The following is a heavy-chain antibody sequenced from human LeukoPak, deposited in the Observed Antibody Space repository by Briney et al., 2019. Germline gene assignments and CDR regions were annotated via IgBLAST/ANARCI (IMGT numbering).Heavy chain of an antibody. CDR1: GFTFSSYD. D-gene: IGHD1-7*01. CDR2: IGTAGDT. V-gene: IGHV3-13*01. Sequence: GGSLRLSCAASGFTFSSYDMHWVRQATAKGLEWVSAIGTAGDTYYPGSVKGRFTISRENAKNSLYLQMNSLRAGDTAVYYCARGTSLTGTTTQPTFDYWGQGTLVTVSS. CDR3: ARGTSLTGTTTQPTFDY. J-gene: IGHJ4*02.